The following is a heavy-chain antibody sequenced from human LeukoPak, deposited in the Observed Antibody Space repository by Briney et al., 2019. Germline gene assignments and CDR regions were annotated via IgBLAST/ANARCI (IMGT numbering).Heavy chain of an antibody. CDR2: ISGGGSTI. CDR1: GFTFSDYY. Sequence: GGSLRLSCAASGFTFSDYYMSWIRQAPGKGLEWVSYISGGGSTIYYADSVKGRFTISRDNAKNSLYLQMNSLRAEDTAVYYCARGAYTGGAVAGHFDYWGQGTLVTVSS. J-gene: IGHJ4*02. D-gene: IGHD6-19*01. CDR3: ARGAYTGGAVAGHFDY. V-gene: IGHV3-11*04.